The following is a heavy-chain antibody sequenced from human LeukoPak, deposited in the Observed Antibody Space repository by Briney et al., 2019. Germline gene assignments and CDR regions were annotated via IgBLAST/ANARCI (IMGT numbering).Heavy chain of an antibody. Sequence: PGRSLRLSCAASGFTFDDYAMHWVRQAPGKGLEWVSGISWNSGSIGYADSVKGRFTISRDNAKNSLYLQMNSLGAEDTALYYCAKAPGYCSGGSCYAFDYWGQGTLVTVSS. CDR3: AKAPGYCSGGSCYAFDY. V-gene: IGHV3-9*01. J-gene: IGHJ4*02. CDR2: ISWNSGSI. CDR1: GFTFDDYA. D-gene: IGHD2-15*01.